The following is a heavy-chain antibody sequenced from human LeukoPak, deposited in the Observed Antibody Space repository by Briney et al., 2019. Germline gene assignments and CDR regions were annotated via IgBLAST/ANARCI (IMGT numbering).Heavy chain of an antibody. Sequence: ASVKVSCKASGYTFTGYGISWVRQAPGQGLEWMGWISAYNGNTNYAQKLQGRVTMTTDTSTSTAYMELRSLRSDDTAVYYCARVEGYGSGSYYTGDYYYYGMDVWGQGTTVTVSS. CDR3: ARVEGYGSGSYYTGDYYYYGMDV. J-gene: IGHJ6*02. D-gene: IGHD3-10*01. CDR1: GYTFTGYG. V-gene: IGHV1-18*01. CDR2: ISAYNGNT.